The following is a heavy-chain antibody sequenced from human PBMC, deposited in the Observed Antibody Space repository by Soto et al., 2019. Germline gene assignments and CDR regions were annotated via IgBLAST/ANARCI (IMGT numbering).Heavy chain of an antibody. J-gene: IGHJ4*02. CDR2: IYYSGST. D-gene: IGHD5-18*01. CDR3: ARLEWEYSYGPIFEY. V-gene: IGHV4-39*01. CDR1: GGSIISSSYY. Sequence: SETLSLTCTVSGGSIISSSYYWAWIRQPPGKGLEWIGSIYYSGSTYYNPSLKSRVTISVDTSKNQFSLKLSSVTAADTAVYYCARLEWEYSYGPIFEYWGQGTLVTVS.